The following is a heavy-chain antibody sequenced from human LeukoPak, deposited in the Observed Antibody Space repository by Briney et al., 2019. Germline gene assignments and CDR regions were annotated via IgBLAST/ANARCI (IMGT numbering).Heavy chain of an antibody. CDR1: GITFSSYG. V-gene: IGHV3-33*05. J-gene: IGHJ4*02. D-gene: IGHD2-8*01. CDR2: ISYDGSNK. CDR3: ARGLGYCTNGVCSNFDY. Sequence: GGSLRLSCAASGITFSSYGMHWVRQAPGKGLEWVAVISYDGSNKYYADSVKGRFTISRDNSKNTLYLQMNSLRAEDTAVYYCARGLGYCTNGVCSNFDYWRQGMLVTVSS.